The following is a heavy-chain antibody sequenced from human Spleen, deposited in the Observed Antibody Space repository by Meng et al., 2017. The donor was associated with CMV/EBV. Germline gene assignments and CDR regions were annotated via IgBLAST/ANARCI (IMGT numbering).Heavy chain of an antibody. Sequence: GESLKISCAASGFTFSSYAMSWVRQAPGKGLEWVAIISFDGSNKYYAESVKGRFTISRDNSKNTLYLQMNSLRAEDTAVYYCARHSQRGSFDYWGQGALVTVSS. D-gene: IGHD3-3*02. CDR1: GFTFSSYA. V-gene: IGHV3-30*03. CDR2: ISFDGSNK. J-gene: IGHJ4*02. CDR3: ARHSQRGSFDY.